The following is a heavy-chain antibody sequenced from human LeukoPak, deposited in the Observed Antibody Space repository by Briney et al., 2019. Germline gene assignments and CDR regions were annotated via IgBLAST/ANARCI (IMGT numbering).Heavy chain of an antibody. CDR3: ARQMTPHGNFDY. D-gene: IGHD1-26*01. CDR2: IYAGGST. J-gene: IGHJ4*02. Sequence: GGSLRLSCAASGFTVSSNYMNWVRQAPGKGLEWVSVIYAGGSTYYADSVKGRFTISRDNSKNTLYLQMNNLRAEDTAVYYCARQMTPHGNFDYWGQGTLVTVSS. V-gene: IGHV3-53*01. CDR1: GFTVSSNY.